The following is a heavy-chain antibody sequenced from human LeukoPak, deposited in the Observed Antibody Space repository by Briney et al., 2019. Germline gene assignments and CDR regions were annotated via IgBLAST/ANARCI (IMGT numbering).Heavy chain of an antibody. J-gene: IGHJ4*02. V-gene: IGHV4-59*01. Sequence: PSETLSLTCTVSGGSISPYYWSWIGQPPGKGLEWLGYIYYSGNTEYKPSLKSRVAMSVDTSKNQFSLRLSSVTAADTAVYYCARSTGSTMFIDYWGQGTLVTVSS. CDR3: ARSTGSTMFIDY. D-gene: IGHD3-10*02. CDR2: IYYSGNT. CDR1: GGSISPYY.